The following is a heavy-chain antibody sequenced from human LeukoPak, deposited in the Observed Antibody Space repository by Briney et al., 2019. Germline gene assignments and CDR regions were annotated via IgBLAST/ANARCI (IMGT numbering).Heavy chain of an antibody. CDR2: ISGSGGCT. Sequence: GGSLRLSCAASGFTFSSYATSWVRQAPGRGLEWVSAISGSGGCTYYADSVKGRFTISRDNSKNTLYLQMNSLRAEDTAVYYCAKVPQWLVHWFDPWGQGTLVTVSS. J-gene: IGHJ5*02. D-gene: IGHD6-19*01. CDR1: GFTFSSYA. CDR3: AKVPQWLVHWFDP. V-gene: IGHV3-23*01.